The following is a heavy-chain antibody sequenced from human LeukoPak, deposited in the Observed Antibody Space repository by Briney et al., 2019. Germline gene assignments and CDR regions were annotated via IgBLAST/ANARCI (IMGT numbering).Heavy chain of an antibody. CDR2: FDPEDGET. Sequence: ASVKVSCKVSGYTLTELSMHWVRQAPGKGLEWMGGFDPEDGETIYAQKFQGRVTMTEDTSTDTAYMELSSLRSADTAVYYCATARLYDSSGYYYEIFDYWGQGTLVTVSS. CDR1: GYTLTELS. D-gene: IGHD3-22*01. J-gene: IGHJ4*02. CDR3: ATARLYDSSGYYYEIFDY. V-gene: IGHV1-24*01.